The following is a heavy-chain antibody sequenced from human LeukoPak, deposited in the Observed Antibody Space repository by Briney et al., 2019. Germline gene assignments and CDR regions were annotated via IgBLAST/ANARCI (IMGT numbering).Heavy chain of an antibody. J-gene: IGHJ3*02. CDR2: FSGSGGGT. CDR1: GFTFSSYE. D-gene: IGHD3-22*01. V-gene: IGHV3-23*01. Sequence: PGGSLRLSCAASGFTFSSYEMNWVRQAPGKGLEWVSAFSGSGGGTYYAASVKGRFTISRDNSKNTLYLQMNTLRAEDTAVYYCARVVGVIGAFDIWGQGTMVTVSS. CDR3: ARVVGVIGAFDI.